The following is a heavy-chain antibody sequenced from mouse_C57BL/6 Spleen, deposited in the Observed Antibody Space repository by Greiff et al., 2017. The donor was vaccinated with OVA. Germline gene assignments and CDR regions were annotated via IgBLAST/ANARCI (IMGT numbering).Heavy chain of an antibody. V-gene: IGHV1-82*01. CDR2: IYPGDGDT. Sequence: VKLQQSGPELVTPGASVKISCNASGYAFSSSWMNWVKQRPGKGLEWIGRIYPGDGDTNYNGKFKGKATLTADKSSSTAYMQLSSLTSEDSAVYFCARGDYSNPWFAYWGQGTLVTVSA. J-gene: IGHJ3*01. D-gene: IGHD2-5*01. CDR3: ARGDYSNPWFAY. CDR1: GYAFSSSW.